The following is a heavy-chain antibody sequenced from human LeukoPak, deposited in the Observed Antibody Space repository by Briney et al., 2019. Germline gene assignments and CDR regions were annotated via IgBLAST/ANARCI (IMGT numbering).Heavy chain of an antibody. CDR3: ARDFRTRLDGYSPPYHFDY. CDR1: GFTFNTHS. J-gene: IGHJ4*02. Sequence: GGSLRLSCAASGFTFNTHSMSWVRQSPGKGLEWVSSISSGSSHIYYADSMQGRFTISRDNAKNSLFLQMNSLRVEDTALYYCARDFRTRLDGYSPPYHFDYWGQGALVTVSS. V-gene: IGHV3-21*01. D-gene: IGHD5-24*01. CDR2: ISSGSSHI.